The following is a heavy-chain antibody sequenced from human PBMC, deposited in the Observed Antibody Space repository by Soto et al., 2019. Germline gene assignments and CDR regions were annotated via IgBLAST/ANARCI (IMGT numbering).Heavy chain of an antibody. J-gene: IGHJ4*02. Sequence: YWSWVRQVPGKGLEWMGIIYPGDSDVRYSPPFQGQVSISADKSTSTAYLQWSSLKASDNALFYCARHLHLSGNHCFLDSWGQGTVVTVSS. CDR3: ARHLHLSGNHCFLDS. V-gene: IGHV5-51*01. CDR1: YW. CDR2: IYPGDSDV. D-gene: IGHD3-22*01.